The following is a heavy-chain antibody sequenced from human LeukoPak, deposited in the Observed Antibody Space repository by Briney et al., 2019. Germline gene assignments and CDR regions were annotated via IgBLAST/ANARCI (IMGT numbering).Heavy chain of an antibody. V-gene: IGHV1-69-2*01. CDR1: GYTFTDYY. D-gene: IGHD3-3*01. CDR3: ATFSVTIFGVAPRGRY. J-gene: IGHJ4*02. CDR2: VDPEDGET. Sequence: ATVKLSCKASGYTFTDYYMHWVQQAPGKGLEWMGRVDPEDGETIYAEKFQGTVTITADTSTDTAYMELSSLRSEDTAVYYCATFSVTIFGVAPRGRYWGQGALVTVSS.